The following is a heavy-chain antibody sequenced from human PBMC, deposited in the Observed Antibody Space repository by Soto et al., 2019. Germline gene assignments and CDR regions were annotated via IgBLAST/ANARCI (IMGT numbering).Heavy chain of an antibody. CDR3: ARGYCSSTTCHDSFDC. V-gene: IGHV4-59*01. CDR1: GGSISSYY. CDR2: INYSGTT. Sequence: SETLSLTCTVSGGSISSYYWSWIRQPPGKGLEWIGYINYSGTTTYNPSLKSRVSMSVDTSKNHFSLRLSSVTAADTAVYYCARGYCSSTTCHDSFDCWGQGTLVNVSS. J-gene: IGHJ4*02. D-gene: IGHD2-2*01.